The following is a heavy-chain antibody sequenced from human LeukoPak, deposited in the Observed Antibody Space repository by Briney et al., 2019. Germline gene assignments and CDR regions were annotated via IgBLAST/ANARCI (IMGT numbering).Heavy chain of an antibody. D-gene: IGHD6-13*01. CDR2: IYPTGST. V-gene: IGHV4-4*08. Sequence: SETLSLTCTVSGGSISSYYWSWIRQPPGKGLEWIGNIYPTGSTYYNPSLKSRVTISVDTSKNQFSLKVSSVSAADTAVCYCARAYSSSWYWNWFDPWGQGTLVTVSS. CDR1: GGSISSYY. CDR3: ARAYSSSWYWNWFDP. J-gene: IGHJ5*02.